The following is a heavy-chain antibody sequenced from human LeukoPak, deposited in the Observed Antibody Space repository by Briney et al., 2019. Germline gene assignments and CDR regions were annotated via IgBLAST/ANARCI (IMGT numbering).Heavy chain of an antibody. D-gene: IGHD1-26*01. CDR1: GYTFTSYG. CDR3: ARDTSGSYHQVTYYFDY. CDR2: ISAYNGNT. Sequence: ASVKVSCEASGYTFTSYGISWVRQAPGQGLEWMGWISAYNGNTNYAQKLQGRVTMTTDTSTSTAYMELRSLRSDDTAVYYCARDTSGSYHQVTYYFDYWGQGTLVTVSS. V-gene: IGHV1-18*01. J-gene: IGHJ4*02.